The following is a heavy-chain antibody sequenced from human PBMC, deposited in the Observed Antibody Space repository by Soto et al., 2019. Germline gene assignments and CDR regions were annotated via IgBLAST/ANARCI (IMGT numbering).Heavy chain of an antibody. D-gene: IGHD2-2*01. CDR3: ARSEGGYCSSTSCLYYYYYYGMDV. V-gene: IGHV4-4*02. CDR2: IYHSGST. CDR1: GGSIISSNC. Sequence: PSETLSLTCAVSGGSIISSNCLSVFRQPPGKVLEWIGEIYHSGSTNYNPSLKSRVTISVDKSKNQFSLKLSSVTAADTAVYYCARSEGGYCSSTSCLYYYYYYGMDVWGQGTTVTVSS. J-gene: IGHJ6*02.